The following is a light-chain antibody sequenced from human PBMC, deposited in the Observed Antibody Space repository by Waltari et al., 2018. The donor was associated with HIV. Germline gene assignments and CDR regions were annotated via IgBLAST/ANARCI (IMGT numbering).Light chain of an antibody. CDR3: SSYSTLKTIL. V-gene: IGLV2-14*03. CDR1: NTDIGPFDL. J-gene: IGLJ3*02. CDR2: GVT. Sequence: QSALTPPASVSGSPGQSVTISCTGANTDIGPFDLVSWYQQRSGEAPQLIIFGVTSRPSGVSSRFSGFKSGHTASLTISGLHDGDEAYYFCSSYSTLKTILFGGGTKLTV.